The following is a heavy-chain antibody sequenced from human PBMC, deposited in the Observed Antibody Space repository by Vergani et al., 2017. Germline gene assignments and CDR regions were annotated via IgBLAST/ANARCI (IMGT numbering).Heavy chain of an antibody. CDR1: GYTFTSYA. V-gene: IGHV7-4-1*01. Sequence: QVQLVQSGSELKKPGASVKVSCKASGYTFTSYAMNWVRQAPGQGLEWMGWINTNTGNPTYAQGFTGRFVFSLDTSVSTAYLQICSLKAEDTAVYYCARQYYDFWSGYRHGGGDAFDIWGQGTMVTVSS. CDR2: INTNTGNP. D-gene: IGHD3-3*01. CDR3: ARQYYDFWSGYRHGGGDAFDI. J-gene: IGHJ3*02.